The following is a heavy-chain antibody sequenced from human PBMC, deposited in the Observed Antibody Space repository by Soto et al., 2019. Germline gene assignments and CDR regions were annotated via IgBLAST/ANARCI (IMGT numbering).Heavy chain of an antibody. CDR3: AREGEMPYYYYGLDV. Sequence: QVQLVQSGAEVRKPGASVKVSCKASGYTFTTYGISWVRQAPGQGLEWMGWISGYDGHTKYAQKFQGRIIMTTDTSTSTVYMDLRSLRSDDTAVYYCAREGEMPYYYYGLDVWGPGTTVTVAS. CDR1: GYTFTTYG. CDR2: ISGYDGHT. D-gene: IGHD3-16*01. V-gene: IGHV1-18*01. J-gene: IGHJ6*02.